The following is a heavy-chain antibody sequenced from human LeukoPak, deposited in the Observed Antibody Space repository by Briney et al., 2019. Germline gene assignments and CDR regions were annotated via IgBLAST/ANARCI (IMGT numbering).Heavy chain of an antibody. V-gene: IGHV3-33*01. CDR3: ATDRNSGKYYDY. J-gene: IGHJ4*02. D-gene: IGHD1-26*01. CDR1: GLTFRNYG. CDR2: IWYDGSNQ. Sequence: GGSLRLSCAASGLTFRNYGMYWVRQAPGKGLEWVAVIWYDGSNQYYLDSVKGRFTVSRDNAKNTLYLQMNSLRAEDTAVYYCATDRNSGKYYDYWGQGTLVTVSS.